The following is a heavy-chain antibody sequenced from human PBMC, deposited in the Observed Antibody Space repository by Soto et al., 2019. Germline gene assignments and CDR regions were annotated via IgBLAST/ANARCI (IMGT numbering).Heavy chain of an antibody. CDR2: IYYSGST. CDR1: GGSISSGGYY. Sequence: SETLSLTCTVSGGSISSGGYYWSWIRQHPGKGLEWIGYIYYSGSTYYNPSLKSRVTISVDTSKNQFSLKLSSVTAADTAVYYCAREIPEYLVLISNYYYYYMDVWGKGTTVTVSS. D-gene: IGHD2-8*01. J-gene: IGHJ6*03. V-gene: IGHV4-31*03. CDR3: AREIPEYLVLISNYYYYYMDV.